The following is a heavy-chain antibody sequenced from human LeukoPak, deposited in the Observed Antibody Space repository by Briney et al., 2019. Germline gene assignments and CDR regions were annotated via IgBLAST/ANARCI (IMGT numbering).Heavy chain of an antibody. CDR3: AGASRGYYDSSGYYGGDDY. CDR2: INHSGST. V-gene: IGHV4-34*01. D-gene: IGHD3-22*01. Sequence: SETLSLTCAVYGGSFSGYYWSWIRQPPGKGLEWIGEINHSGSTNYNPSLKSRVTISVDTSKNQFSLKLSSVTAADTAVYYGAGASRGYYDSSGYYGGDDYWGQGTLVTVSS. J-gene: IGHJ4*02. CDR1: GGSFSGYY.